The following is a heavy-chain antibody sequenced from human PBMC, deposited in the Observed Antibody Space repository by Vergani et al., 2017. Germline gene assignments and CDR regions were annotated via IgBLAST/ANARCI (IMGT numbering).Heavy chain of an antibody. Sequence: VQLVESGGGVVQPGGSLRLSCAASGFTFSSYGMHWVRQAPGKGLEWVSAISGSGGSTYYADSVKGRFTISRDNSKNTLYLQMNSLRAEDTAVYYCAKGTLGYCSGGSCYSDYWGQGTLVTVSS. D-gene: IGHD2-15*01. CDR1: GFTFSSYG. CDR2: ISGSGGST. CDR3: AKGTLGYCSGGSCYSDY. J-gene: IGHJ4*02. V-gene: IGHV3-23*04.